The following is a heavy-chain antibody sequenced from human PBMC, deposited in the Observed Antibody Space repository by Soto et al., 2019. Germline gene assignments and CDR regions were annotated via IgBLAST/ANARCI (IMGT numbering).Heavy chain of an antibody. CDR2: ISSSSSYT. J-gene: IGHJ6*02. V-gene: IGHV3-11*05. CDR1: GFTFSDYY. D-gene: IGHD3-9*01. Sequence: QVQLVESGGGLVKPGGSLRLSCAASGFTFSDYYMSWIRQAPGKGLEWVSYISSSSSYTNYADSVKGRFTISRDNAKNSLYLQMNSLRAEDTAVYYCARDPLAYYDILTGYLPYYYYYGMDVWGQGTTVTVSS. CDR3: ARDPLAYYDILTGYLPYYYYYGMDV.